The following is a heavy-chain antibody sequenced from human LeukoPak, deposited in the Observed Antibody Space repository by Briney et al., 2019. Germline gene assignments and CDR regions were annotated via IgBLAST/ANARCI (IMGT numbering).Heavy chain of an antibody. CDR1: EFTFKNAW. D-gene: IGHD1-1*01. Sequence: GGSLRLSCAASEFTFKNAWMNWVRQAPGQGLEWVGRIRSKTDGGTTDYAAPVRGRFTISRDDSKNMLYLQMNSLKTEDAAVYYCSTGLIPTTGYYWGQGTLVAVSS. J-gene: IGHJ4*02. CDR2: IRSKTDGGTT. V-gene: IGHV3-15*01. CDR3: STGLIPTTGYY.